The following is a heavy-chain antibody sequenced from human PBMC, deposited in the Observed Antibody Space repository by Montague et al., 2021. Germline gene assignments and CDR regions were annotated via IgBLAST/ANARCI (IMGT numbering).Heavy chain of an antibody. J-gene: IGHJ5*02. V-gene: IGHV3-30-3*01. CDR3: ARWRVYYDSSGYAA. CDR2: ISHDGSNK. D-gene: IGHD3-22*01. Sequence: SLRLSWAASGFTFSTLPMHWVRQAPGKGLEWVALISHDGSNKYYADSVRGRFTVSRDNSKNTLYLQTSSLRADDTAVYYCARWRVYYDSSGYAAWGRGTLVTVSS. CDR1: GFTFSTLP.